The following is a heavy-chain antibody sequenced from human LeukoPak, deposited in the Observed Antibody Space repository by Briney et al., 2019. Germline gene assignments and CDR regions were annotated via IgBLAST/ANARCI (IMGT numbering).Heavy chain of an antibody. CDR2: INHSGST. Sequence: PSETLSLTCAVYGGSFSGYYWSWIRQPPGKELEWIGEINHSGSTNYNPSPKSRVTISVDTSKNQFSLKLSSVTAADTAVYYCARSLPTKGATRGFDYWGQGTLVTVSS. J-gene: IGHJ4*02. CDR3: ARSLPTKGATRGFDY. V-gene: IGHV4-34*01. CDR1: GGSFSGYY. D-gene: IGHD1-26*01.